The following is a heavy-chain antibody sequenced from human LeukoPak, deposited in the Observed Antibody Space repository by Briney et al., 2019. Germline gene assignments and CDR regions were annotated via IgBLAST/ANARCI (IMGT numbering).Heavy chain of an antibody. Sequence: GGSLRLSCEASGFTFSDRSMNWLRQTPGKGLEWVSYINSGSDSIYYGDSVKGRFTISRDNAKKSVYLQMNSLRVEDTALYHCARADTSGWDFDSWGQGTLVTVSS. J-gene: IGHJ4*02. D-gene: IGHD6-19*01. CDR1: GFTFSDRS. CDR2: INSGSDSI. V-gene: IGHV3-11*04. CDR3: ARADTSGWDFDS.